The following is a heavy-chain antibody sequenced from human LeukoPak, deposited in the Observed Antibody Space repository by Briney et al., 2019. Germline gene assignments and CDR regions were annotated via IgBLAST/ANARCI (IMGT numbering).Heavy chain of an antibody. J-gene: IGHJ4*02. Sequence: SETLSLTCSVSGGSLNGFSGPWIRQPPGMRLEWVGYISYTGTTNYNLSLTTRVPISGDTSKNQFSLKLTSVTAADTGMYFCARLGGNWNSPGRDYWGQGTLVTVSS. D-gene: IGHD3-10*01. CDR1: GGSLNGFS. V-gene: IGHV4-59*08. CDR2: ISYTGTT. CDR3: ARLGGNWNSPGRDY.